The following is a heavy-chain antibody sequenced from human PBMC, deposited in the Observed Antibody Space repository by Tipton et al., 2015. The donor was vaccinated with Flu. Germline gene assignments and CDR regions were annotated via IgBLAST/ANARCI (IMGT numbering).Heavy chain of an antibody. Sequence: GLVKPSETLSVTRSVSGDSSSSYFCAWIRQPPGKRLELIGSIYPSGTTYYNPSLKSRVTISVDTSKSQFSLKLRSVTAADTAVYYCARLSYYDVDLKNFYFDYWGQGALVTVSS. V-gene: IGHV4-39*01. CDR2: IYPSGTT. CDR1: GDSSSSYF. D-gene: IGHD3-10*02. J-gene: IGHJ4*02. CDR3: ARLSYYDVDLKNFYFDY.